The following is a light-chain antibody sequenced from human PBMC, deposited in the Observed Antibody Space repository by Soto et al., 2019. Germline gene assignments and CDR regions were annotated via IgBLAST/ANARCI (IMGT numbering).Light chain of an antibody. Sequence: DIVMTQSPDSLAVSLGERATINCKSSQSILFNSNNKNYLVWYQQRPGQSPKLLLYWASSREPGVPDRFTGSGSGTDFTLTTSSLQADDLAVYYCQQYFSTTYTFGQGTKVDIX. J-gene: IGKJ2*01. CDR1: QSILFNSNNKNY. CDR2: WAS. CDR3: QQYFSTTYT. V-gene: IGKV4-1*01.